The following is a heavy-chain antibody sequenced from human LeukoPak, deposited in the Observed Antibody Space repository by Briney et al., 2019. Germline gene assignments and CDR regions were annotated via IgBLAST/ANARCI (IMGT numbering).Heavy chain of an antibody. J-gene: IGHJ4*02. CDR3: AKDSGTYYSYFDY. D-gene: IGHD1-26*01. CDR2: ISWDGGST. Sequence: GGSLRLSCAASGFTFDNYAMHWVRQAPGKGLEWVSLISWDGGSTYYADSVKGRFTISRDNSKDSLYLQVNSLRAEDTALYYCAKDSGTYYSYFDYWGQGTLVTVSS. V-gene: IGHV3-43D*03. CDR1: GFTFDNYA.